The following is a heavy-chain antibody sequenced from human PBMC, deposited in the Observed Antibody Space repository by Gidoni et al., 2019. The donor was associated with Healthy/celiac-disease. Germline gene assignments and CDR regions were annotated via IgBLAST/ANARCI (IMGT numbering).Heavy chain of an antibody. CDR3: ARALVVPAAIRSELGWFDP. CDR1: DFTFRTDR. D-gene: IGHD2-2*02. CDR2: SSSSISYI. J-gene: IGHJ5*02. V-gene: IGHV3-21*01. Sequence: DVQLVVSGRGLLKPGESLRLSFPALDFTFRTDRMNWVRQAPGKGLEWVSSSSSSISYIYYANSVKGRFTIARDNAKKSLYLQMNSLRAEDTAVYYGARALVVPAAIRSELGWFDPWGQGTLVTVSS.